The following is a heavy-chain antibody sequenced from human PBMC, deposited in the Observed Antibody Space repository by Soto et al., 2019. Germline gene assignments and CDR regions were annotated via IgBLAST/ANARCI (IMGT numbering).Heavy chain of an antibody. CDR2: INAGNGNT. J-gene: IGHJ4*02. CDR3: ARVPGRYSYGGEFDY. Sequence: DSVKVSCKASGYTFTSYGVHWVRQAPGQRLEWMGWINAGNGNTKYSQKFQGRVTITRDTSASTAYMELSSLRSEDTAVYYCARVPGRYSYGGEFDYWGQGTLVTVSS. V-gene: IGHV1-3*01. CDR1: GYTFTSYG. D-gene: IGHD5-18*01.